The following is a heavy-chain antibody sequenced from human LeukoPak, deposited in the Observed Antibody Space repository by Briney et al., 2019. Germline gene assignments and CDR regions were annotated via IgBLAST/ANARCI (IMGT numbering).Heavy chain of an antibody. J-gene: IGHJ4*02. Sequence: EASMKVSCKASGYTFTSYDINWVRQATGQGFEWMGWMNPNSGNTAYAQKFQGRVTMTTDTSTSTAYMELRSLRSDDTAVYYCARDRVVTTADDGIDYWGQGTLVTVSS. D-gene: IGHD3-22*01. CDR3: ARDRVVTTADDGIDY. CDR2: MNPNSGNT. CDR1: GYTFTSYD. V-gene: IGHV1-8*01.